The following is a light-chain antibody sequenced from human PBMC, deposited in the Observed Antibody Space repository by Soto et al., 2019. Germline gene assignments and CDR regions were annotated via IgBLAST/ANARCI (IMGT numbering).Light chain of an antibody. CDR3: QQRRNWQVT. J-gene: IGKJ5*01. V-gene: IGKV3-11*01. CDR2: DAS. Sequence: IVLTQSPGTLSFTPGERATLSCRASQSVGSYLAWYQQKPGQAPRLLIYDASNRATGIPARFSGSGSGTDFSLTISSLEPEDFAVYYCQQRRNWQVTFGQGTRLEIK. CDR1: QSVGSY.